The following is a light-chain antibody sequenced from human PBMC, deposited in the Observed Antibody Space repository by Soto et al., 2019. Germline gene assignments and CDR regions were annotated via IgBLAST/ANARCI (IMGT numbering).Light chain of an antibody. Sequence: ASPRTQAPSCPSASVGDRVPISCLASQGIGNALGWYQQKPGKPPKVLIYGASNLQSGVPPRFSGSGSGTDFTLAISSLQPEDSATYYCLQDINYPWTFGQGSKVDIK. CDR2: GAS. V-gene: IGKV1-6*01. CDR1: QGIGNA. J-gene: IGKJ1*01. CDR3: LQDINYPWT.